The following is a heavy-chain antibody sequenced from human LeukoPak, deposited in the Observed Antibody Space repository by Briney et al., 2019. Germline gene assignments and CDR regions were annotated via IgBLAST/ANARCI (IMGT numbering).Heavy chain of an antibody. D-gene: IGHD3-10*01. CDR3: ARGDYYGSRGDY. CDR1: GFTFRSYV. Sequence: PGRSLRLSCAASGFTFRSYVMHWVRQAPGKGLEWVAVISYDGSNKYYADSVKGRFTISRDNSKNTLYLQMNSLRAEDTAVYYCARGDYYGSRGDYWGQGTLVTVSS. J-gene: IGHJ4*02. CDR2: ISYDGSNK. V-gene: IGHV3-30*04.